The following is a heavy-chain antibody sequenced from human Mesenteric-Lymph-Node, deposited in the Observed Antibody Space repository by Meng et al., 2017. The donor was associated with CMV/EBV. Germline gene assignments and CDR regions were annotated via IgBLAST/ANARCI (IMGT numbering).Heavy chain of an antibody. V-gene: IGHV3-66*02. CDR1: GFSVSTNY. CDR3: VKGPISNGGDNDFDF. CDR2: LYSGGKT. D-gene: IGHD3-16*01. Sequence: GGSLRLSCAVSGFSVSTNYMNWVRQAPGKGLEWVSVLYSGGKTFYADSVKGRFTVSRDSSKNTLYLQMNSLRPDDTALYYCVKGPISNGGDNDFDFWGQGTLVTVSS. J-gene: IGHJ4*02.